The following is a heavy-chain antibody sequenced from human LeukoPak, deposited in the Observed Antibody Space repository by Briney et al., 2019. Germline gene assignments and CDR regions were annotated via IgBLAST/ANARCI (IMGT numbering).Heavy chain of an antibody. CDR1: GFTFSSYS. J-gene: IGHJ6*03. D-gene: IGHD4-17*01. CDR3: ARVRGGDYIDYYYYYMDV. V-gene: IGHV3-21*04. CDR2: ISSSSSYI. Sequence: GGSLRLSCAASGFTFSSYSMNWVRQAPGKGLEWVSSISSSSSYIYYADSVKGRFTISRDNAKNSLYLQMNSLRAEDTAVYYCARVRGGDYIDYYYYYMDVWGKGTTVTLSS.